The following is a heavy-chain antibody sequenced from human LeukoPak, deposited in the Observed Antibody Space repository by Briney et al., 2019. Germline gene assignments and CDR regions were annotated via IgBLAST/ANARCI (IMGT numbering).Heavy chain of an antibody. J-gene: IGHJ3*02. V-gene: IGHV4-4*07. Sequence: SETLSLTCTVCGGSISTYFWSWLRQPAGEGLEWIGRIYNSDTTSYNPSLRSRVTMSIDTSKNRLYLKLTSVTAADTAVYYCTREGRRGNYGDAFDIWGQGTMVTVSS. CDR1: GGSISTYF. CDR2: IYNSDTT. CDR3: TREGRRGNYGDAFDI. D-gene: IGHD1-7*01.